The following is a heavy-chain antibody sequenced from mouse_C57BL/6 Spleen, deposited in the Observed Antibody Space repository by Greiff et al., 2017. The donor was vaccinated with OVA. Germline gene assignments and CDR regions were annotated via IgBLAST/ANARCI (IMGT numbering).Heavy chain of an antibody. D-gene: IGHD4-1*01. CDR3: TRRWERYFDV. V-gene: IGHV1-59*01. CDR1: GYTFTSYW. Sequence: VKLQQPGAELVRPGTSVKLSCKASGYTFTSYWMHWVKQRPGQGLEWIGVIDPSDSYTNYNQKFKGKATLTVDTSSSTAYMQLSSLTSEDSAVYYCTRRWERYFDVWGTGTTVTVSS. J-gene: IGHJ1*03. CDR2: IDPSDSYT.